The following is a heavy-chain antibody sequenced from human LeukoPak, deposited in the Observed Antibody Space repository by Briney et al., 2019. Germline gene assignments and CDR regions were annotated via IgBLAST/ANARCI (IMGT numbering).Heavy chain of an antibody. CDR2: IYYSGST. D-gene: IGHD4-23*01. V-gene: IGHV4-39*01. CDR1: GGSISSNSYH. J-gene: IGHJ4*02. CDR3: ARLLRWVYYFDY. Sequence: SETLSLTCTVSGGSISSNSYHWGWIRQPPGKGLEWIGSIYYSGSTYYNPSLKSRVTISVDTSRNQFSLKLTSVTAADMAVYYCARLLRWVYYFDYWGQGTLVTVSS.